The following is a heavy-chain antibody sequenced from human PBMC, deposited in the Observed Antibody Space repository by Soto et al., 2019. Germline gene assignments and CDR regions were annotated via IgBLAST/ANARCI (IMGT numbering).Heavy chain of an antibody. CDR3: SSDYYDPRVDSRTDY. D-gene: IGHD3-22*01. Sequence: ASGKVSCKTSGYTRTGYYMHWVRQAPGQGLEWMGWINPNSGGTNYAQKFQGRVTMTWDTSISTAYMELSRLTSDDTALYHCSSDYYDPRVDSRTDYWGHGTLITVS. CDR1: GYTRTGYY. CDR2: INPNSGGT. V-gene: IGHV1-2*02. J-gene: IGHJ4*01.